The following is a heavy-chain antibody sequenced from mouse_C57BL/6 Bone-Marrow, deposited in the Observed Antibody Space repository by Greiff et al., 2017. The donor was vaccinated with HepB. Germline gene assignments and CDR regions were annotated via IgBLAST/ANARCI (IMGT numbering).Heavy chain of an antibody. J-gene: IGHJ4*01. CDR2: IDPSDSYT. Sequence: QVQLQQPGAELVKPGASVKLSCKASGYTFTSYWMQWVKQRPGQGLEWIGEIDPSDSYTNYNQKFKGKATLTVDTSSSTAYMQLSSLTSEDSAVYSCARGDEGSAMASWGQGTSVTVSS. D-gene: IGHD3-3*01. CDR3: ARGDEGSAMAS. V-gene: IGHV1-50*01. CDR1: GYTFTSYW.